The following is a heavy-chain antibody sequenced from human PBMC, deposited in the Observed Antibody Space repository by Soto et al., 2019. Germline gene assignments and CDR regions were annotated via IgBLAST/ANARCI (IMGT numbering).Heavy chain of an antibody. CDR2: ISGSGSST. J-gene: IGHJ4*02. D-gene: IGHD3-9*01. Sequence: GGSLRLSCAASGFTFSNYAMTWVRQAPGKGLQWVSAISGSGSSTKYADSVKGRFTISRDNSKSTLSLQMNSLRGEDTAVYFCARGFATTGYLVDYWGQGTLVTVSS. CDR3: ARGFATTGYLVDY. V-gene: IGHV3-23*01. CDR1: GFTFSNYA.